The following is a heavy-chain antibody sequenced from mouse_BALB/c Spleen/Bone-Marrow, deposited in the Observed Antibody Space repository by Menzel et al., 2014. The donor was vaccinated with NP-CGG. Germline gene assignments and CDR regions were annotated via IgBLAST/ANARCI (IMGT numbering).Heavy chain of an antibody. Sequence: EVQLVESGAELVKPGASVKLPCTASGFNIKDTYVHWVKQRPEQGLEWIGRIDPANGNTKYDPKFQGKATTTADTSSNTAYLQLSSLTSEDTAVYYCARWEYYAMDYWGQGTSVTVSS. D-gene: IGHD4-1*01. CDR2: IDPANGNT. CDR3: ARWEYYAMDY. CDR1: GFNIKDTY. V-gene: IGHV14-3*02. J-gene: IGHJ4*01.